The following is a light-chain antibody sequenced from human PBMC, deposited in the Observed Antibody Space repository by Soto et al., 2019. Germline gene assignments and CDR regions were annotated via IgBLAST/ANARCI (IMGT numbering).Light chain of an antibody. CDR2: EVT. J-gene: IGLJ1*01. V-gene: IGLV2-14*01. CDR3: SSFTSRHTDV. Sequence: QSALTQPASVSGSPGQSITISCTGTSSDVGGYNFVSWYQQHPDKAPKFIIYEVTNRPSGVSNRFSGSKSGNTASLTISGLQAEDEADYYCSSFTSRHTDVFGSGTKLTVL. CDR1: SSDVGGYNF.